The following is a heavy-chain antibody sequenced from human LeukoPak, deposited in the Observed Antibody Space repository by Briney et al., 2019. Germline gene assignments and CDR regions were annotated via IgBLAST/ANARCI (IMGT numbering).Heavy chain of an antibody. CDR1: GFTVSSNY. D-gene: IGHD4-11*01. CDR3: AKDRGVTTDWFDP. J-gene: IGHJ5*02. Sequence: GGSLRLSCAASGFTVSSNYMRWVRQAPGTGLEWVSVIYSGGSTYYADSVKGRFTISRDNAKNSLYLQMNSLRAEDTAVYYCAKDRGVTTDWFDPWGQGTLVTVSS. CDR2: IYSGGST. V-gene: IGHV3-66*01.